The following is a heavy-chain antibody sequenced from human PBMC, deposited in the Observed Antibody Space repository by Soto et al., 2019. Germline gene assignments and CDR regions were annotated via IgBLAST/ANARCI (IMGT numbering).Heavy chain of an antibody. Sequence: VQLVESGGGLVQPGRSLRLSCAASGFTFDDYAMHWVRQAPGKGLEWVSGISWNSGSIGYADSVKGRFTISRDNAKNSLYLQMNSLRAEDTALYYCAKDYSSGWYDAFDIWGQGTMVTVSS. CDR2: ISWNSGSI. CDR1: GFTFDDYA. J-gene: IGHJ3*02. CDR3: AKDYSSGWYDAFDI. D-gene: IGHD6-19*01. V-gene: IGHV3-9*01.